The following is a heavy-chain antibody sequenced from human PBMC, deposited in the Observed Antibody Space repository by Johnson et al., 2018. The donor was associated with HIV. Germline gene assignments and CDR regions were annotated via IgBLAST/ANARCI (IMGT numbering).Heavy chain of an antibody. D-gene: IGHD2-21*01. CDR2: IYSGGNT. J-gene: IGHJ3*02. CDR3: ARGGHCGGDCAGAKQALDI. Sequence: VQLVESGGGLVQPGGSLRLSCAASGFTVSSNYMSWVRQAPGKGLEWVSVIYSGGNTYYADSVEGRFTISRDNSKNTVLLQMNSLRVEDTAVYYCARGGHCGGDCAGAKQALDIWGQGTRVTVSS. V-gene: IGHV3-66*01. CDR1: GFTVSSNY.